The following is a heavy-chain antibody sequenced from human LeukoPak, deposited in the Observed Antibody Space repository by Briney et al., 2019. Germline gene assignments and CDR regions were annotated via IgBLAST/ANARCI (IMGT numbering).Heavy chain of an antibody. CDR2: IWYDGSNY. D-gene: IGHD4-17*01. CDR1: GFTFSSYG. J-gene: IGHJ3*02. V-gene: IGHV3-33*01. CDR3: ARDGYTLTTVMGAFDI. Sequence: GGSLRLSCAASGFTFSSYGMHWVRQAPGKGLEWVAVIWYDGSNYYYADSVKGRFTISRDNSKNTLYLQVNSLRAEDTAVYYCARDGYTLTTVMGAFDIWGQGTMVTVSS.